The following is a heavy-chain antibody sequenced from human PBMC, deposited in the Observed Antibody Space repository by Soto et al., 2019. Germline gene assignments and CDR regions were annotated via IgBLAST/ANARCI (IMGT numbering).Heavy chain of an antibody. J-gene: IGHJ4*02. CDR1: GYSFTTYW. CDR2: IDPSDSYT. CDR3: VRQHYYGSGSDYNVDY. Sequence: GESLKISCKGSGYSFTTYWINWVRQMPGEGLEWMGRIDPSDSYTNQRPPFQGHVTMSADKSLSTAYLQWSSLKASDTAIYYCVRQHYYGSGSDYNVDYWGQGTQVTVSS. D-gene: IGHD3-10*01. V-gene: IGHV5-10-1*01.